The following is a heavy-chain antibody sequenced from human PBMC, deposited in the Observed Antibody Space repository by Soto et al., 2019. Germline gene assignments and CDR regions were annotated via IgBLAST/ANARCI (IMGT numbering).Heavy chain of an antibody. CDR2: IHYSGST. D-gene: IGHD6-13*01. V-gene: IGHV4-59*01. CDR3: ARGSAAGTKSPFDY. CDR1: GGSISGYY. J-gene: IGHJ4*02. Sequence: VQLQESGPGLVKPSETLSLTCTVSGGSISGYYWSWIRQSPGKGLEWIGSIHYSGSTNYNPSLKSRVTISVDTSKNQLSLKLSSVTAADTAVYYCARGSAAGTKSPFDYWGQGTLVTVSS.